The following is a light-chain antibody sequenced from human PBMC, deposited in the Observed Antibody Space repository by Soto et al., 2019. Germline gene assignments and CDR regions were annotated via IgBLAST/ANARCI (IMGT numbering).Light chain of an antibody. Sequence: EIVMTQSPATLSVSPGERATLSCRARQSVGSNLAWYQQKPGQAPRLLIYRASTRATGIPARFSGSGSGTEFTLTISSLQSEDFAVYYCQHYNNWPPWTFGQGTKVEIK. J-gene: IGKJ1*01. CDR3: QHYNNWPPWT. V-gene: IGKV3-15*01. CDR1: QSVGSN. CDR2: RAS.